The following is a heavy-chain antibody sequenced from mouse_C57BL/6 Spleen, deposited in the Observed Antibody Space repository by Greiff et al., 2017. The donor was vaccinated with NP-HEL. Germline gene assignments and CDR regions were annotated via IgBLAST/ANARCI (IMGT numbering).Heavy chain of an antibody. V-gene: IGHV3-1*01. J-gene: IGHJ3*01. CDR2: ISYSGST. CDR3: ARGDGSSYDAVFAY. Sequence: EVMLVESGPGMVKPSQSLSLTCTVTGYSITSGYDWHWIRHFPGNKLEWMGYISYSGSTNYNPSLKSRISITHDTSKNHFFLKLNSVTTEDTATYYCARGDGSSYDAVFAYWGQGTLVTVSA. D-gene: IGHD1-1*01. CDR1: GYSITSGYD.